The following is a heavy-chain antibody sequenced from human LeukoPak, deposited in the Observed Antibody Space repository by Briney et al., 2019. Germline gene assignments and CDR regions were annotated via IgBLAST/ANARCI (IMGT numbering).Heavy chain of an antibody. J-gene: IGHJ6*02. CDR2: ISGST. V-gene: IGHV3-23*01. D-gene: IGHD2-2*01. Sequence: GGSLRLSCAVSGFTFSSYAMSWVRQAPGKGLEWVSAISGSTYYADSVKGRFTISRDNSKNTLYLQMNSLRAEDTAVYYCAKAAASYCSSTSCYGHYYYGMDVWGQGTTVTVSS. CDR1: GFTFSSYA. CDR3: AKAAASYCSSTSCYGHYYYGMDV.